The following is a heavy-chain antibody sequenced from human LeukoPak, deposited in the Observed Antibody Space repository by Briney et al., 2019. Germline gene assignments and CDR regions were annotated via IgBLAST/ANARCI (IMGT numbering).Heavy chain of an antibody. V-gene: IGHV4-34*01. J-gene: IGHJ4*02. D-gene: IGHD1-26*01. CDR2: INHSGST. CDR1: GGSFSGYY. Sequence: SETLSLTCAVYGGSFSGYYWSWIRQPPGKGLEWIGEINHSGSTNYNPSLESRVTISVDTSKNQFSLKLSSVTAADTAVYYCARGREWEPKVFDYWGQGTLVTVSS. CDR3: ARGREWEPKVFDY.